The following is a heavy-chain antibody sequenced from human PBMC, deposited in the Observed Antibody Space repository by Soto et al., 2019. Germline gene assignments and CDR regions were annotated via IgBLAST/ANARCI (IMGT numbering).Heavy chain of an antibody. V-gene: IGHV1-18*01. J-gene: IGHJ6*02. CDR2: ISAYNGNT. Sequence: ASVKVSCKASGYTFTSYGISWVRQAPGQGLEWMGWISAYNGNTNYAQKLQGRVTMTTDTSTSTAYMELSSLRSEDTAVYYCARDHLYCSGGSCYPTGMDVWGQGTTVTVPS. CDR3: ARDHLYCSGGSCYPTGMDV. D-gene: IGHD2-15*01. CDR1: GYTFTSYG.